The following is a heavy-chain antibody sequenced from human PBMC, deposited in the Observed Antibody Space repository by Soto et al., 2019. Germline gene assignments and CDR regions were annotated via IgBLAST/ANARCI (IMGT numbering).Heavy chain of an antibody. J-gene: IGHJ4*02. Sequence: ASVKVSCKASGYTFTSYAMHWVRQAPGQRLEWMGWINGGNGNTKYSQKFQGRVTITRDTSASTAYMELSSLRSEDTAVYYCARDYDTNGYHRYYFDYWGQGTLVTVSS. CDR1: GYTFTSYA. D-gene: IGHD3-22*01. CDR3: ARDYDTNGYHRYYFDY. CDR2: INGGNGNT. V-gene: IGHV1-3*01.